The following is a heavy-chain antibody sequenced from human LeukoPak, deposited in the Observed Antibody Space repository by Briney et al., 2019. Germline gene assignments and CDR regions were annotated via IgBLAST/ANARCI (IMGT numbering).Heavy chain of an antibody. D-gene: IGHD5-18*01. V-gene: IGHV3-9*01. CDR3: ARLRYTYGKNFDY. J-gene: IGHJ4*02. Sequence: GGSLRLSCAASGFTFDDYAMHWVRQAPGKGLEWVSGISWNSGSIGYADSVKGRFTISRDNARNSLYLQMNTLRAEDTAVYFCARLRYTYGKNFDYWGQGALVTVSS. CDR2: ISWNSGSI. CDR1: GFTFDDYA.